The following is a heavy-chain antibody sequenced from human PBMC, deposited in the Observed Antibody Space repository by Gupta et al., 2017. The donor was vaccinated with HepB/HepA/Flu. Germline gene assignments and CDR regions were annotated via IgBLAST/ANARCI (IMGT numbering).Heavy chain of an antibody. D-gene: IGHD2-2*01. CDR2: ISGSGGST. CDR3: AKGLTYCSSTSCPPDY. J-gene: IGHJ4*02. CDR1: GFTFSSYA. Sequence: EVQLLESGGGLVQPGGSLRLSCAASGFTFSSYAMSWARQAPGKGLEWVSAISGSGGSTYYADSVKGRFTISRDNSKNTLYLQMNSLRAEDTAVYYCAKGLTYCSSTSCPPDYWGQGTLVTVSS. V-gene: IGHV3-23*01.